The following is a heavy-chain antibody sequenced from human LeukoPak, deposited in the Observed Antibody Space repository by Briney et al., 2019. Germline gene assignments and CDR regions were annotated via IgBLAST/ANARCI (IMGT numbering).Heavy chain of an antibody. CDR1: GGSISSYY. V-gene: IGHV4-59*08. CDR3: ARRRGVSSWSFDY. J-gene: IGHJ4*02. CDR2: IYYSGST. Sequence: SETLSLTCTVSGGSISSYYWSWIRQPPGKGLEWIGYIYYSGSTNYSPSLKSRVTISVDTSKNQFSLKLSSVTAADTAVYYCARRRGVSSWSFDYWGQGTLVTVSS. D-gene: IGHD6-13*01.